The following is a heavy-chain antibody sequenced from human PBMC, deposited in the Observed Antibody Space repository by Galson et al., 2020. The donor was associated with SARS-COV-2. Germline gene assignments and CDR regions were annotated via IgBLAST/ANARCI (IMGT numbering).Heavy chain of an antibody. Sequence: TGGSLRLSCPAPGFTFGDYAMSWVRQAPGKGLEWVGFIRSIAYGATTEYAASVKGRFTISRDDSRSIAYLQMNSLKTDDTAVYYCLTFGGLVAIDYWGQGTLVTVSS. CDR2: IRSIAYGATT. V-gene: IGHV3-49*04. D-gene: IGHD3-16*02. CDR1: GFTFGDYA. J-gene: IGHJ4*02. CDR3: LTFGGLVAIDY.